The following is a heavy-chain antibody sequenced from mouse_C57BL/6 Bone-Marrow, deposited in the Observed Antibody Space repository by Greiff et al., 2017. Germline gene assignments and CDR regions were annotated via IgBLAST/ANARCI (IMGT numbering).Heavy chain of an antibody. J-gene: IGHJ2*01. D-gene: IGHD1-1*01. CDR3: ARCLIYCCGSSHFDY. CDR2: INPNNGGT. CDR1: GYTFTDYY. Sequence: EVQLQQSGPELVKPGASVKISCKASGYTFTDYYMNWVKQSHGKSLEWIGDINPNNGGTSYNQKFKGKATLTVDKSYSTAYMELRSLTSEDSAVYYCARCLIYCCGSSHFDYWGTGTTLTVSS. V-gene: IGHV1-26*01.